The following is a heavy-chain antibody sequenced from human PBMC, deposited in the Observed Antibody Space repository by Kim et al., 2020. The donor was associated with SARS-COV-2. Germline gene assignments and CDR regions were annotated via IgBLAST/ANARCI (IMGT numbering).Heavy chain of an antibody. V-gene: IGHV3-72*01. CDR3: ARSREATVDY. D-gene: IGHD1-26*01. J-gene: IGHJ4*02. Sequence: TTEYAASVKGKFTMSSDDSKNSLSLQMTSLRAEDTAVYYCARSREATVDYWGQGTLVTVSS. CDR2: TT.